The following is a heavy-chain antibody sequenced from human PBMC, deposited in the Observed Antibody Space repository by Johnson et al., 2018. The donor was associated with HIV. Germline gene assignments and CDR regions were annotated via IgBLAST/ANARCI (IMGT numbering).Heavy chain of an antibody. CDR2: ISGGGSAL. D-gene: IGHD6-13*01. V-gene: IGHV3-11*01. Sequence: QVQLVESGGGLVKPGGSLRLSCAVSGFTFSDYYMSWIRQAPGKGLEWISYISGGGSALYYADSVRGRFTISRDNAKNSLYLQMNSLRAEDTAVYYCARDEAAVRMVANDAFDIWGQGTMVTVSS. J-gene: IGHJ3*02. CDR1: GFTFSDYY. CDR3: ARDEAAVRMVANDAFDI.